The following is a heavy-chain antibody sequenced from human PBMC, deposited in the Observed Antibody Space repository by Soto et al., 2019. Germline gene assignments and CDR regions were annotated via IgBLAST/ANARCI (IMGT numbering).Heavy chain of an antibody. D-gene: IGHD7-27*01. Sequence: SETLSLTCTVSGGSISSGDYYWSWIRQPPGKGLEWIGYIYYSGSTYYNPSLKSRVTISVDTSKNQFSLKLSSVTAADTAVYYCARGPWGGDAFDIWGQGTMVTVSS. CDR2: IYYSGST. J-gene: IGHJ3*02. V-gene: IGHV4-30-4*01. CDR1: GGSISSGDYY. CDR3: ARGPWGGDAFDI.